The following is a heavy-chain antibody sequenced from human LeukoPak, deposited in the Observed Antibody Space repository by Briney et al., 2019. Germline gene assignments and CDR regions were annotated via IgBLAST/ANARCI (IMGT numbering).Heavy chain of an antibody. J-gene: IGHJ4*02. D-gene: IGHD4/OR15-4a*01. CDR3: ATTAYYPYYYFDH. CDR1: GFNLRGRD. CDR2: ITATGSVV. V-gene: IGHV3-48*03. Sequence: GGSLRLSCAASGFNLRGRDLNWVRQAPGKGLEWISYITATGSVVHYADSVKGRFSVLRDNTKNSLYLRMDSLRFEDTGLYYCATTAYYPYYYFDHWGRGDLVTVSS.